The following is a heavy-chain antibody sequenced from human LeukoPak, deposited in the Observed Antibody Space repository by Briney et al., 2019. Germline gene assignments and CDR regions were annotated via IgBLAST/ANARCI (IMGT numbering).Heavy chain of an antibody. J-gene: IGHJ4*02. V-gene: IGHV3-21*01. D-gene: IGHD5-18*01. Sequence: GGSLRLSCAAPGFTFSSYSMNWVRQAPGKGLEWVSSISSSSSYIYYADSVKGRFTISRDNAKNSLYLQMNSLRAEDTAVYYCARGRYNYGYIFDYWGQGTLVTVSS. CDR1: GFTFSSYS. CDR2: ISSSSSYI. CDR3: ARGRYNYGYIFDY.